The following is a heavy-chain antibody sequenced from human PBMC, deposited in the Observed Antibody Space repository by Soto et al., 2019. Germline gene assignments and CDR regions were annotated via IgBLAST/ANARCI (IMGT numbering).Heavy chain of an antibody. CDR1: GFTFTSSA. J-gene: IGHJ4*02. V-gene: IGHV1-58*01. D-gene: IGHD6-13*01. CDR3: AADYAIAAAGAAYYFDY. CDR2: IVVGSGNT. Sequence: SVKVSCKASGFTFTSSAVQWGRQARGQRLEWIGWIVVGSGNTNYAQKFQERVTITRDMSTSTAYMELSSLRSEDTAVYYCAADYAIAAAGAAYYFDYWGQGTLVTVSS.